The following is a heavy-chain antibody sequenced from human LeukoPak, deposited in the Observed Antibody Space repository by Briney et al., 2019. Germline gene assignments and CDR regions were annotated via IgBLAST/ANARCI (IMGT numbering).Heavy chain of an antibody. J-gene: IGHJ4*02. V-gene: IGHV3-21*01. CDR2: ITSTSNHI. Sequence: GGSLRLSCVASGFSFSTYDMNWVRQAPGKGLEWVSAITSTSNHINYADSAKGRFTISRDNAKNSLYLQTNSLRAEDTAVYYCARDISDDYWGQGTLVTVSS. CDR3: ARDISDDY. D-gene: IGHD1-26*01. CDR1: GFSFSTYD.